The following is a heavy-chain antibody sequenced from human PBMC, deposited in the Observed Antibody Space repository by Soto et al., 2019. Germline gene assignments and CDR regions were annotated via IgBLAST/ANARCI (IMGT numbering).Heavy chain of an antibody. J-gene: IGHJ5*02. CDR1: GYSFTSYW. CDR2: IYPGDSDT. V-gene: IGHV5-51*01. CDR3: ARQTYCGGDCYYNWFDP. Sequence: GESLKISCKGSGYSFTSYWIGWMRQMPGKGLEWMGIIYPGDSDTRYSPSFQGQVTISADKSISTAYLQWSSLKASDTAMYYCARQTYCGGDCYYNWFDPWGQGTLVTVSS. D-gene: IGHD2-21*02.